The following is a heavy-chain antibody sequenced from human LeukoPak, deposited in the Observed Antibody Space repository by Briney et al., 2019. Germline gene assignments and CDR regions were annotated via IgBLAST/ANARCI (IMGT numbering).Heavy chain of an antibody. J-gene: IGHJ4*02. CDR3: AKSFSGTFFDY. CDR1: GVIFSTYA. D-gene: IGHD3-10*01. Sequence: PGGSLRLSCAAFGVIFSTYAMNWVRQAPGKGLEWVSSISGSGGNTYYADSVKGRFTISRDNSKNTLYLQMNSLRADDTAVYYCAKSFSGTFFDYWGQGTLVTVSS. V-gene: IGHV3-23*01. CDR2: ISGSGGNT.